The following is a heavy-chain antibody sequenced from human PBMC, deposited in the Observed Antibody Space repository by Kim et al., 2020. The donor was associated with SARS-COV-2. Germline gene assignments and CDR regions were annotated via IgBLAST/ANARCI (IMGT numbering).Heavy chain of an antibody. CDR3: AKGAGPANIAARRFSYFDS. J-gene: IGHJ4*02. D-gene: IGHD6-6*01. V-gene: IGHV3-23*01. Sequence: GGSLRLSCAASGFTFSSYAMSWVRQAPGKGLEWVSAISGSGGSTYYADSVKGRFTISRDNSKNTLYLQMNSLRAEDTAVYYCAKGAGPANIAARRFSYFDSWGQGTLVTVSS. CDR1: GFTFSSYA. CDR2: ISGSGGST.